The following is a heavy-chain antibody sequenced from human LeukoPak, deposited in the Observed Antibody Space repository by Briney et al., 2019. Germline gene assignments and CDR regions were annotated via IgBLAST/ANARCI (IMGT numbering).Heavy chain of an antibody. CDR2: ISSSGSTI. V-gene: IGHV3-48*03. D-gene: IGHD5-18*01. CDR1: GFTFSSYE. J-gene: IGHJ4*02. CDR3: AKDKGIQLWPNSGFDY. Sequence: GGSLRLSCAASGFTFSSYEMNWVRQAPGKGLEWVSYISSSGSTIYYADSVKGRFTISRDNSKNTLYLQMNSLRAEDTAVYYCAKDKGIQLWPNSGFDYWGQGTLVTVSS.